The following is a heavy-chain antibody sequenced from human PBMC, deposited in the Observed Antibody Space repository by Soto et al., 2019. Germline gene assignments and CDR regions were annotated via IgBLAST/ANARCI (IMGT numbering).Heavy chain of an antibody. J-gene: IGHJ6*02. Sequence: PGGSLRLSCAASGFTFSSYWMHWVRQAPGKGLVWVSRINSDGSSTSYADSVKGRFTISRDNAKNTLYLQMNSLRAEDTAVYYCARAVIGFDYYYGMDVWGQGTTVTVSS. D-gene: IGHD3-22*01. CDR1: GFTFSSYW. CDR3: ARAVIGFDYYYGMDV. V-gene: IGHV3-74*01. CDR2: INSDGSST.